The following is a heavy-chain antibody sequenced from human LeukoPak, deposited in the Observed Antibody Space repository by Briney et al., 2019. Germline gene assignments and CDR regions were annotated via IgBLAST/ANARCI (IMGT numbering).Heavy chain of an antibody. V-gene: IGHV5-51*01. CDR3: ARHPDLGYVVRGPNWFDP. CDR1: GYSFTNYW. D-gene: IGHD3-10*01. CDR2: IYPGDSDT. J-gene: IGHJ5*02. Sequence: GESLKISCKGSGYSFTNYWIGWVRHMPGKGLEWMGIIYPGDSDTTYSPSFQGQVTISADKSIGTAYLQWSSLKASDTAVYYCARHPDLGYVVRGPNWFDPWGQGTLVTVSS.